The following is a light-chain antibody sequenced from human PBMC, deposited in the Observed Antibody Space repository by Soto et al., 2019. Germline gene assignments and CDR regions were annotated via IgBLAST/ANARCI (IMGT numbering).Light chain of an antibody. Sequence: QSVLTQPPSVSGAPGQRGTISCTGSSSNIGAGYDVHWYQQLPGTAPKLLIYGNSNRPSGVPDRFSGSKSGTSAYLAITGLQAEDEADYYCRSYDSSLSGYVFGTGTKLTVL. CDR3: RSYDSSLSGYV. V-gene: IGLV1-40*01. J-gene: IGLJ1*01. CDR1: SSNIGAGYD. CDR2: GNS.